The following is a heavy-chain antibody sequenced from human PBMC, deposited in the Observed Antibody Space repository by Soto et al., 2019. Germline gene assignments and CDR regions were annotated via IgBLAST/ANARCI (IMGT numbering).Heavy chain of an antibody. CDR1: GGTFSSYA. CDR3: ARWAGDSGRPRRAFHI. D-gene: IGHD1-26*01. J-gene: IGHJ3*02. Sequence: QVQLVQSGAAVKKPGSSVKVSCKASGGTFSSYAISWVRQAPGQGLEWMGGIIPIFGTAYYAQKFQGRVTITADESTSTAYMGLSRMRSEDTAVYYCARWAGDSGRPRRAFHIWGQGTMVTVSS. CDR2: IIPIFGTA. V-gene: IGHV1-69*01.